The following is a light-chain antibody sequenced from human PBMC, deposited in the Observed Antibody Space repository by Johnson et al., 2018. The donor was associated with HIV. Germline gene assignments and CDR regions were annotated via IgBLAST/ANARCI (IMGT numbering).Light chain of an antibody. Sequence: QSVLTQPPSVSAAPGQKVTISCSGSSSNIGNNYVSWYQQLPGTAPKLLIYENSKRPSGIPDRFSGSKSGTSATLAITGLQTGDEADYYCGTWDNSLSAHFVFGSGTKITVL. CDR2: ENS. CDR3: GTWDNSLSAHFV. CDR1: SSNIGNNY. V-gene: IGLV1-51*02. J-gene: IGLJ1*01.